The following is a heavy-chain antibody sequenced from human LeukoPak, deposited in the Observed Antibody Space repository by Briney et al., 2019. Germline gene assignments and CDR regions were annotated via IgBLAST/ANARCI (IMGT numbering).Heavy chain of an antibody. CDR1: GFTFSDYW. D-gene: IGHD3-10*01. CDR2: IKQDGSEK. CDR3: AKAGYGSGSSSFDQ. Sequence: GGSLRLSCAASGFTFSDYWMSWVRQAPGKGLEWVANIKQDGSEKYYVDSVKGRFTISRDNAKNSLHLQMNTLRAEDTAVYYCAKAGYGSGSSSFDQRGQGTLVTVSS. J-gene: IGHJ4*02. V-gene: IGHV3-7*01.